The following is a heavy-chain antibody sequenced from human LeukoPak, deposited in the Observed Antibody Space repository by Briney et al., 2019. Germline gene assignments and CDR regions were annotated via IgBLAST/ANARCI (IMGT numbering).Heavy chain of an antibody. V-gene: IGHV1-8*01. Sequence: ASVKFSCKASGYTFTSYDINWVRQATGQGLEWMGWMNPNSGNIGYAQKFQGRVTMTRNTSISTAYMELSSLRSEDTAVYYCARVSQQLVHTLYYFDYWGQGTLVTVSS. CDR1: GYTFTSYD. J-gene: IGHJ4*02. CDR3: ARVSQQLVHTLYYFDY. D-gene: IGHD6-13*01. CDR2: MNPNSGNI.